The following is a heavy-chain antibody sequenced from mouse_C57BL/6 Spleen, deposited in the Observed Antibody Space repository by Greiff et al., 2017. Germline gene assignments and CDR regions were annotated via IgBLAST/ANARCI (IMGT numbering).Heavy chain of an antibody. V-gene: IGHV3-6*01. CDR1: GYSITSGYY. D-gene: IGHD1-1*01. J-gene: IGHJ2*01. Sequence: EVQRVESGPGLVKPSQSLSLTCSVTGYSITSGYYWNWIRQFPGNKLEWMGYISYDGSNNYNPSLKNRISITRDTSKNQFFLKLNSVTTEDTATYYCARDQYYYGSDYWGQGTTLTVSS. CDR3: ARDQYYYGSDY. CDR2: ISYDGSN.